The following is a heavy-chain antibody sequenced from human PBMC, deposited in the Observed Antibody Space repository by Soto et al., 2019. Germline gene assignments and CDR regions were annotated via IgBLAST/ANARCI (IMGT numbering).Heavy chain of an antibody. D-gene: IGHD3-10*01. CDR2: INHSGST. J-gene: IGHJ4*02. Sequence: PSETLSLTCAVYGGSFSGYYWSWIRQPPGKGLEWIGEINHSGSTNYNPSLKSRVTISVDTSKNQFSLKLSSVTAADTAVYYCARGYGSGSYYLTPPFDYWGQGTLVTVSS. CDR1: GGSFSGYY. V-gene: IGHV4-34*01. CDR3: ARGYGSGSYYLTPPFDY.